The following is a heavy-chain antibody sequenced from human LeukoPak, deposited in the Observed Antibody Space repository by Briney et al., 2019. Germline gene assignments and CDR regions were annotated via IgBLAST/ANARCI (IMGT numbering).Heavy chain of an antibody. CDR1: GGSITSTIYY. CDR3: ARGLGISKDYFDY. D-gene: IGHD2/OR15-2a*01. V-gene: IGHV4-61*02. Sequence: SETLSLTCVVSGGSITSTIYYWNWLRQPAGKGLEWIGRMYSGGSSDYNPSLKSRVTMSVDTSKNQLSLTLTSVTAADTAVYYCARGLGISKDYFDYWGQGTLVTVSS. J-gene: IGHJ4*02. CDR2: MYSGGSS.